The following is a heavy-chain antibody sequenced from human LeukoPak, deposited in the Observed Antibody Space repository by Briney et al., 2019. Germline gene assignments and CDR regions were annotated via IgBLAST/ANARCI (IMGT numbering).Heavy chain of an antibody. V-gene: IGHV6-1*01. CDR1: GYSVSCSSVD. J-gene: IGHJ6*02. CDR2: TYYRSKWNN. CDR3: AGSNHYYYGMDV. Sequence: SQTLSLTCAFSGYSVSCSSVDWNWIRQSPSRALEWLGRTYYRSKWNNEYAESVRSRITINPDTSKNQLSLQLNSVTPDDTAVYYCAGSNHYYYGMDVWGQGTTVTVSS. D-gene: IGHD1-14*01.